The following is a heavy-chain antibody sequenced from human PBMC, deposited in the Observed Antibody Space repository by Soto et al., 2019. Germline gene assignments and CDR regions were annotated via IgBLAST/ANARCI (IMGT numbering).Heavy chain of an antibody. CDR3: VHTEATMIRGYGLDV. CDR2: IYWDDYK. V-gene: IGHV2-5*02. J-gene: IGHJ6*02. D-gene: IGHD3-10*01. Sequence: QITLKESGPTLVKPTQTLTLTCNFTGFSLSTSGVGVGWIRQPPGKALEWLALIYWDDYKRYSPSLKSRPTITKDTSKNQVVLTMTNMDPVDTATYYCVHTEATMIRGYGLDVWGQGTTVTVSS. CDR1: GFSLSTSGVG.